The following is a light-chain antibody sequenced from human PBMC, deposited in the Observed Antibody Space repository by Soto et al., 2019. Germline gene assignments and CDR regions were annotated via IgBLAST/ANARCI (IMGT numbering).Light chain of an antibody. V-gene: IGKV3-15*01. CDR3: QQYNNRPSWT. CDR2: GAS. Sequence: EIVMTQSPATLSVSPGERATLSCRASQSVDSNLAWYQQKPGQAPRLLIYGASIRATAIPARFNGSGPGTEFTLTISSLQAGDFAVYYCQQYNNRPSWTFGQGTKVEIK. CDR1: QSVDSN. J-gene: IGKJ1*01.